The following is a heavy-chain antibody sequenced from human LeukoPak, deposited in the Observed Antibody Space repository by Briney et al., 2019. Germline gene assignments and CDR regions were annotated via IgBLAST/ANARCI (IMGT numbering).Heavy chain of an antibody. CDR1: GFTFSSYG. J-gene: IGHJ4*02. CDR3: AKDARFDY. CDR2: ISYDGSNK. V-gene: IGHV3-30*18. Sequence: GGSLRLSCAASGFTFSSYGMPWVRQAPGKGLEWVAVISYDGSNKYYADSVKGRFTISRDNSKNTLYLQMNSLRAEDTAVYYCAKDARFDYWGQGTLVTVSS.